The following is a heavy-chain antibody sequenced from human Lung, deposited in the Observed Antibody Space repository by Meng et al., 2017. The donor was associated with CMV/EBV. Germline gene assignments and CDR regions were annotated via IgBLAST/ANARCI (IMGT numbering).Heavy chain of an antibody. Sequence: GEXXKISCAASGFIFGTFAMTWVRQAPGKGLEWFSSLSGSGGSTYYADSVKGRFIISGDSPKNTVFLQMNSLRAEDTAVYYCAKEPRSWYGGDGFDVWGHGTXVTVSS. CDR1: GFIFGTFA. J-gene: IGHJ3*01. CDR2: LSGSGGST. CDR3: AKEPRSWYGGDGFDV. V-gene: IGHV3-23*01. D-gene: IGHD6-13*01.